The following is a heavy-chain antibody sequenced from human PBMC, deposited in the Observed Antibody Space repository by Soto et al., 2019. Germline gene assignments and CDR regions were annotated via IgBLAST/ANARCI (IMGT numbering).Heavy chain of an antibody. V-gene: IGHV3-30*18. CDR1: GFTLSNYG. D-gene: IGHD5-12*01. CDR2: ISYDGSNK. CDR3: AKEASSWLPDY. J-gene: IGHJ4*02. Sequence: PGGSLRLSCAASGFTLSNYGMHWVRQAPGKGLEWVAVISYDGSNKYYADSVKGRFTISRDNSKNTLYPQMNSLRAEDTAVYYCAKEASSWLPDYWGQGTLVTVSS.